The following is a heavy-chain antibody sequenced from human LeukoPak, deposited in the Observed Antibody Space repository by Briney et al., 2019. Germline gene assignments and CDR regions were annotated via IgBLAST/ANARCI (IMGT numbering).Heavy chain of an antibody. D-gene: IGHD3-10*01. Sequence: PGASLRLSCAASGSTFSSFEMNWVRQAPGKGLGWVSYISSSGTTIYYADSVKGRFTISRDNAKNSLDLQMHSLRAEDTAVYYCAREGQPGQVHYYLDYWGQGTLVTVSS. V-gene: IGHV3-48*03. J-gene: IGHJ4*02. CDR1: GSTFSSFE. CDR2: ISSSGTTI. CDR3: AREGQPGQVHYYLDY.